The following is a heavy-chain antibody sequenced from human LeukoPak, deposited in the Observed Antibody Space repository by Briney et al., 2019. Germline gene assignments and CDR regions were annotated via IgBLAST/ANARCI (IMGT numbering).Heavy chain of an antibody. J-gene: IGHJ4*02. D-gene: IGHD3-22*01. CDR3: AKGYYDSSIFSAPHLFAC. CDR1: GFTFSSYW. CDR2: IKQDGSEK. V-gene: IGHV3-7*03. Sequence: GGSLRLSCAASGFTFSSYWMSWVRQAPGKGLEWVANIKQDGSEKYYVDSVKGRFTISRDNAKNSLYLQMNSLRAEDTAVYYCAKGYYDSSIFSAPHLFACWGQGTLVTVSS.